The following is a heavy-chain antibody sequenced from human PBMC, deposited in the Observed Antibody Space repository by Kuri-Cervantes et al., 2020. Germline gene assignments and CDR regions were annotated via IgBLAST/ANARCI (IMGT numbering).Heavy chain of an antibody. J-gene: IGHJ6*02. CDR2: IYYSGST. D-gene: IGHD6-19*01. Sequence: SETLSLTCTVSGGSISSGGYYWSWIRQHPGKGLEWIGYIYYSGSTYYNPSLKSRVTISVDTSKNQFSLKLSSVTAADTAVYYCARDKEVAYSSGWFYGYYYYGMDVWGQGTTVTVSS. CDR3: ARDKEVAYSSGWFYGYYYYGMDV. V-gene: IGHV4-31*03. CDR1: GGSISSGGYY.